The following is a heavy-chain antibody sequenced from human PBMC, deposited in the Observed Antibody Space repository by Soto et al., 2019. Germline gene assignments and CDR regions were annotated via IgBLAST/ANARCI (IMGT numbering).Heavy chain of an antibody. Sequence: PGGSLRPSCAASGFNFINTGMHWVRQAPGKGLEWVAVIWYDGSNMFYADSVKGRFTISRDNSKNTLFLQMNSLRGEDTAVYYCGRGIDYGNYAIDYWGQGTLVTVSS. D-gene: IGHD4-17*01. CDR1: GFNFINTG. CDR2: IWYDGSNM. J-gene: IGHJ4*02. CDR3: GRGIDYGNYAIDY. V-gene: IGHV3-33*01.